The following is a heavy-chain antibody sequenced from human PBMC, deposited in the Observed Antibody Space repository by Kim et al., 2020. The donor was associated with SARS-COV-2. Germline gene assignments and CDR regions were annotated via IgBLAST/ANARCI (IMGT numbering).Heavy chain of an antibody. CDR2: ISSSSSYI. D-gene: IGHD2-2*01. V-gene: IGHV3-21*04. J-gene: IGHJ4*01. Sequence: GGSLRLSCAASGFTFSSYSMHWVRQAPGKGLEWISSISSSSSYIYYADSVKGRFTISRDNARASLYLQMNSLRAEDTAVYYGARVLTSCWSYYDYWGHG. CDR3: ARVLTSCWSYYDY. CDR1: GFTFSSYS.